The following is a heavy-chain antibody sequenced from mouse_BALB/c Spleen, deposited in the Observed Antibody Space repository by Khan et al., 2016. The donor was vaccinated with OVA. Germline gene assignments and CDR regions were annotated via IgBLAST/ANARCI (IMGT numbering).Heavy chain of an antibody. CDR3: TTNFNGKRYYAMDY. D-gene: IGHD2-1*01. V-gene: IGHV2-9*02. CDR1: GFSLTNYG. Sequence: QVQLKESGPGLVAPSQSLSITCTVSGFSLTNYGVNWVRQPPGKGLEWLGVIWAGGSTNYNSALMSRLSISKDKSKSQVFLKMNSLQTDDTAMYYCTTNFNGKRYYAMDYWGQGTSVTVSS. J-gene: IGHJ4*01. CDR2: IWAGGST.